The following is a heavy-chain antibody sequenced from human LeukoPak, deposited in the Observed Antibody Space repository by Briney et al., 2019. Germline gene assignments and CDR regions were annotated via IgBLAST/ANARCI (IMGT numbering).Heavy chain of an antibody. J-gene: IGHJ4*02. CDR3: ARDFVGARGN. Sequence: PGGSLRLSCAASGFTFSSYSMNWVRQAPGKGLEWVSSISSSSSYIYYADSVKGRFTISRDNAKNSLYPQMNSLRAEDTAVYYCARDFVGARGNWGQGTLVTVSS. CDR1: GFTFSSYS. D-gene: IGHD1-26*01. CDR2: ISSSSSYI. V-gene: IGHV3-21*01.